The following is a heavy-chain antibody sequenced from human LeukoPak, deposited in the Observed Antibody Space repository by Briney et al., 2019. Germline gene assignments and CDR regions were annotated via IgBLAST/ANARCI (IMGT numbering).Heavy chain of an antibody. J-gene: IGHJ4*02. V-gene: IGHV3-23*01. CDR2: ISGSDGST. D-gene: IGHD2-2*01. CDR3: AKVETSGGANCYALDY. CDR1: GFTFSSYD. Sequence: LPGGSLRLSCAASGFTFSSYDMTWVRQAPDKGLVWVSAISGSDGSTYYADSVKGRFTISRDDSQNTLYLQMNSLSAEDTAVYYCAKVETSGGANCYALDYWGQGTLVTVSS.